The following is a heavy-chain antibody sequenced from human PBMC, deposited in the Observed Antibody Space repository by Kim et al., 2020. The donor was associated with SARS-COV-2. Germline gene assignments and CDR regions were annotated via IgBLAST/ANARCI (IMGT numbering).Heavy chain of an antibody. Sequence: GNTNYNPPLKSRVTISVDTSKNQFSLKLSSVTAADTAVYYWAGRNNWFDPWGQGTLVTVSS. V-gene: IGHV4-39*01. CDR2: GNT. CDR3: AGRNNWFDP. J-gene: IGHJ5*02.